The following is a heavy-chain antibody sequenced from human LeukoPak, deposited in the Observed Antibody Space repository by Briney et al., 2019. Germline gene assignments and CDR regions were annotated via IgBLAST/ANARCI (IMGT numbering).Heavy chain of an antibody. CDR1: GCSAGTCG. Sequence: GGSLRLSCVVNGCSAGTCGMTWVRQAAGKGLEWVSAISGSGDTTNYADSVKGRFTISRDNSKNILYLQMNTLRVEDTATYYCAARPTSTPVAPFDFWGRGTLVTVSS. CDR2: ISGSGDTT. CDR3: AARPTSTPVAPFDF. D-gene: IGHD6-19*01. J-gene: IGHJ4*02. V-gene: IGHV3-23*01.